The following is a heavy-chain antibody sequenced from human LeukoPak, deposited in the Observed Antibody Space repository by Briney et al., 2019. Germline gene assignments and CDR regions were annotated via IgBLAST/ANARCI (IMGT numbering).Heavy chain of an antibody. CDR2: ISSSGTTI. CDR3: ARGMYYFGSGGFDY. J-gene: IGHJ4*02. Sequence: GGSLRLSCAASGFTFSGNSMNWVRQAPGKGLEWVSYISSSGTTIYYADSVKGRFTISRDNAKNSLYLQMNSLRDEETAVYYCARGMYYFGSGGFDYWGQGTLVTVSS. CDR1: GFTFSGNS. V-gene: IGHV3-48*02. D-gene: IGHD3-10*01.